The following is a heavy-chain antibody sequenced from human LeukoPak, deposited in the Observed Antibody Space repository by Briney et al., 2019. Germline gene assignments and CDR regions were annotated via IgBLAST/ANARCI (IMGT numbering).Heavy chain of an antibody. CDR3: ARLLNYDSSGYYPNSDAFDI. Sequence: GESLRLSCAASGFTFTTYWMSWVRQLPGKGLEWVANINQDGTEKYYVDSVKGRFTISRDNAKNSLDLQMNSLRAEDTAVYYCARLLNYDSSGYYPNSDAFDIWGQGTMVTVSS. V-gene: IGHV3-7*01. D-gene: IGHD3-22*01. CDR1: GFTFTTYW. J-gene: IGHJ3*02. CDR2: INQDGTEK.